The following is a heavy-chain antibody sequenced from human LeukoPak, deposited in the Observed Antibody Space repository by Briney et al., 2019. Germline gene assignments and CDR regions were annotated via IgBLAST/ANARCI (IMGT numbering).Heavy chain of an antibody. V-gene: IGHV1-18*01. CDR1: GYTFTSYG. CDR3: ARAAAYCGGDCPGYYYYYYMDV. CDR2: ISAYNGNT. J-gene: IGHJ6*03. Sequence: ASVKVSCKASGYTFTSYGISWVRQAPGQGLEWMGWISAYNGNTNYAQKLQGRVTMTTDTSTSTAYMELRSLRSDDTAVYYCARAAAYCGGDCPGYYYYYYMDVWGKGTTVTVSS. D-gene: IGHD2-21*01.